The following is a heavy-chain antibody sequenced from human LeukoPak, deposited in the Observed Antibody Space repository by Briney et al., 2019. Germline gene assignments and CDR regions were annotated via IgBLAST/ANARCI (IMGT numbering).Heavy chain of an antibody. CDR3: ARDYCSGGSCVD. Sequence: GGSLRLSCAASGFTVSSNYMSWVRQARGKGLEWVSVIYSGGSTYYADSVKGRFTISRDNSKNTLYLQMNSLRAEDTAVYYCARDYCSGGSCVDWGQGTLVTVSS. CDR1: GFTVSSNY. D-gene: IGHD2-15*01. CDR2: IYSGGST. J-gene: IGHJ4*02. V-gene: IGHV3-66*02.